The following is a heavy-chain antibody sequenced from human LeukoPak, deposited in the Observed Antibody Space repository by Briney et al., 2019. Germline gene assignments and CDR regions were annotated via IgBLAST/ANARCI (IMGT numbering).Heavy chain of an antibody. CDR2: ISWNSGSI. D-gene: IGHD3-10*01. CDR1: GFTFSSYE. V-gene: IGHV3-9*01. Sequence: GGSLRLSCAASGFTFSSYEMHWVRQAPGKGLEWVSGISWNSGSIGYADSVKGRFTISRDNAKNSLYLQMNSLRAEDTALYYCAKDTYGSGMTWGQGTLVTVSS. J-gene: IGHJ4*02. CDR3: AKDTYGSGMT.